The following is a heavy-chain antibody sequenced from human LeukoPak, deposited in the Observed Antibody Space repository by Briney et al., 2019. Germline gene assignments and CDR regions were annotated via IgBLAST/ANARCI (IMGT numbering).Heavy chain of an antibody. D-gene: IGHD2-2*01. Sequence: GGSLRLSCAASGFTFSSYSMNWVRQAPGKGLEWVSSISSSSSYIYYADSVEGRFTISRDNAKNSLYLQMNSLRAEDTAVYYCARGRGYCSSTSCLNWFDPWGQGTLVTVSS. CDR2: ISSSSSYI. CDR1: GFTFSSYS. J-gene: IGHJ5*02. V-gene: IGHV3-21*01. CDR3: ARGRGYCSSTSCLNWFDP.